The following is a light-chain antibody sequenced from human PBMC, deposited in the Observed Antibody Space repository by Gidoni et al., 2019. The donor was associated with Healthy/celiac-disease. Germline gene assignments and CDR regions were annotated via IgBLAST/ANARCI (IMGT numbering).Light chain of an antibody. Sequence: DIQMTQSPSSLSASVGDRVTITCRASQGISNYLAWYQQKPGKVPKLLIYAASTLQSGVPSRFRGSGSGTDFTLTISSLQPEDVATYYCQKYNSALFTFXPXTKVDIK. J-gene: IGKJ3*01. CDR1: QGISNY. CDR3: QKYNSALFT. CDR2: AAS. V-gene: IGKV1-27*01.